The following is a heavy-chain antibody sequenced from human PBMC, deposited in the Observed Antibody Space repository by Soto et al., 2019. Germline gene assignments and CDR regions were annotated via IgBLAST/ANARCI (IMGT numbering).Heavy chain of an antibody. V-gene: IGHV1-18*01. D-gene: IGHD3-10*02. CDR3: AKEIVRGGGSDY. CDR1: GYTFTSYG. Sequence: QVQLVQAGAEVKKPGASVKVSCKASGYTFTSYGISRVRQAPGQGLEGMGWISTYNGNTKYAQKLQGRVTITTDTSTSTAYMELGSLRSDDTAVFYCAKEIVRGGGSDYWGQGTLVTVSS. J-gene: IGHJ4*02. CDR2: ISTYNGNT.